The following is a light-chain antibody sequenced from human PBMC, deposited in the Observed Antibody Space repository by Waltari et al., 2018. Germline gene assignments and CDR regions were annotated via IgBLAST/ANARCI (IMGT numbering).Light chain of an antibody. CDR2: WAS. J-gene: IGKJ4*01. Sequence: DIVMTQSPDSLAVSLGDRATINCKSSQSLLFSSNNKNYLAWYQQKPGQPPKLLIYWASIRESGVPERFSGSGSGTDFTLTISSLQAEDVAVYYCQQYDTTPLTFGGGTKVEIK. V-gene: IGKV4-1*01. CDR3: QQYDTTPLT. CDR1: QSLLFSSNNKNY.